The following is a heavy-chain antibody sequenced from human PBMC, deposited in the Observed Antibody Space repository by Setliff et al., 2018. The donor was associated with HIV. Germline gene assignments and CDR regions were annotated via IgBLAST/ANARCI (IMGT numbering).Heavy chain of an antibody. V-gene: IGHV4-34*01. CDR1: GGSFSGYY. Sequence: PSETLSLTCAVYGGSFSGYYWSWIRQPPGKGLEWIGEINHSGSTHYNPSLKSRAAISADTSKKQFSLKLTSVTAADTGIYYCVASSSWSCRLNYWGQGTQVTVSS. CDR3: VASSSWSCRLNY. CDR2: INHSGST. J-gene: IGHJ4*02. D-gene: IGHD6-13*01.